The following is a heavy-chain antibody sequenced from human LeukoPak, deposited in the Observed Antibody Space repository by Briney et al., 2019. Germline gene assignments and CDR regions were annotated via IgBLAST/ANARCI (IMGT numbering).Heavy chain of an antibody. Sequence: PSQTLSLTCTVSGYSISGGYYWGWIRQPPGKGLEWIGTIYHGGSTYYNPSLESRVTISLDTSKNHFSLNLTSVTAADTAMYYCASGIAAPDWFDPWGQGTLVTVSS. J-gene: IGHJ5*02. CDR2: IYHGGST. D-gene: IGHD6-6*01. V-gene: IGHV4-38-2*02. CDR3: ASGIAAPDWFDP. CDR1: GYSISGGYY.